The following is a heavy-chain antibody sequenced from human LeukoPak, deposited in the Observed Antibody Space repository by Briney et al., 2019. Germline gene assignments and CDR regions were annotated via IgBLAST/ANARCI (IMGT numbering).Heavy chain of an antibody. J-gene: IGHJ6*04. D-gene: IGHD3-10*02. CDR2: ISSSGSTI. CDR3: AELGITMIGGV. CDR1: GFTFSSYE. V-gene: IGHV3-48*03. Sequence: PGGSLRLSCAASGFTFSSYEMNWVRQAPGKGLEWVSYISSSGSTIYYADSVKGRFTISRDNAKDSLYLQMNSLRAEDAAVYYCAELGITMIGGVWGKGTTVTISS.